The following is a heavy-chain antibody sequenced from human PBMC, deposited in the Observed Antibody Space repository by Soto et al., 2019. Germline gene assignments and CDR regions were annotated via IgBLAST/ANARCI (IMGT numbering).Heavy chain of an antibody. CDR2: ISSSSSTI. D-gene: IGHD2-15*01. V-gene: IGHV3-48*01. Sequence: GGSLRLSCAASGFTFSSYSMNWVRQAPGKGLEWVSYISSSSSTIYYADSVKGRFTISRDNAKNSLYLQMISLRAEDTAVYYCARDLIGCSGGSCYPTDYYYYMDVWGKGTTVTVSS. CDR3: ARDLIGCSGGSCYPTDYYYYMDV. J-gene: IGHJ6*03. CDR1: GFTFSSYS.